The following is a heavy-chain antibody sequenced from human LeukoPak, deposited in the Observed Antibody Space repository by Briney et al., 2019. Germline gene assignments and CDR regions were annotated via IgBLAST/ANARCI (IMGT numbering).Heavy chain of an antibody. V-gene: IGHV3-23*01. J-gene: IGHJ4*02. CDR2: ISGSGGST. D-gene: IGHD5-12*01. CDR1: GFTFSSYA. Sequence: PGGSLRLSRAASGFTFSSYAMSWVRQAPGKGLEWVSAISGSGGSTYYADSVKGRFTISRDNSKNTLYLQMNSLRAEDTAVYYCAKDGGQKTYGGYQNYWGQGTLVTVSS. CDR3: AKDGGQKTYGGYQNY.